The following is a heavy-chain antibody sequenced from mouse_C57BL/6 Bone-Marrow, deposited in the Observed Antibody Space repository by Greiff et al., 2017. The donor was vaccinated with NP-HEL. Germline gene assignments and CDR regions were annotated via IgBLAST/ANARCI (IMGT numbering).Heavy chain of an antibody. CDR3: ERQLGPYAMDY. Sequence: QVQLKQPGAELVKPGASVKMSCKASGYTFTSYWITWVKQRPGQGLEWIGDIYPGSGSTNYNEKFKSKATLTVDTSSSTAYMQLSSLTSEDSAVYYGERQLGPYAMDYWGKGTSVTVSS. V-gene: IGHV1-55*01. J-gene: IGHJ4*01. D-gene: IGHD3-1*01. CDR1: GYTFTSYW. CDR2: IYPGSGST.